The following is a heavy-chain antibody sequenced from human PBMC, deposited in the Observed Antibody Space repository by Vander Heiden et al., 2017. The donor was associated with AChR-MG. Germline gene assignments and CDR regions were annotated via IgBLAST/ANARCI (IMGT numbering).Heavy chain of an antibody. J-gene: IGHJ4*02. V-gene: IGHV3-48*02. Sequence: EVHLVESGGGLVQPGGSLRLSCAPSPFTSSNYRMTWVRQAPGKGLEWVSYISSTSSTIYYADSVKGRFTISRDNAKNSLYLQMNSLRDEDTAVYYCARDLSSSWGFDQWGQGTLVTVSS. CDR3: ARDLSSSWGFDQ. CDR2: ISSTSSTI. D-gene: IGHD6-6*01. CDR1: PFTSSNYR.